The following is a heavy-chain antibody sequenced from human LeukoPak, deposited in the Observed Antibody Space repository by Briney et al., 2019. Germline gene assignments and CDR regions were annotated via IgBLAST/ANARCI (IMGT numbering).Heavy chain of an antibody. J-gene: IGHJ4*02. CDR2: IRSKGYGGTT. V-gene: IGHV3-49*04. CDR1: GFMFDDYA. CDR3: VRGGDSSNRKRSLGF. Sequence: PGRSLRLSCTGSGFMFDDYALTWVRQAPGKGLEWISFIRSKGYGGTTDYAASVKGRFTISRDDSKGVLYLQMNSLKTEDTAVYYCVRGGDSSNRKRSLGFWGQGTLVTVSS. D-gene: IGHD6-13*01.